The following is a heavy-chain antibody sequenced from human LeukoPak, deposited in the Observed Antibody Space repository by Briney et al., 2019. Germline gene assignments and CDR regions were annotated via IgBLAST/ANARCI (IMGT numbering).Heavy chain of an antibody. J-gene: IGHJ6*03. D-gene: IGHD6-13*01. CDR3: ARGWQPYYYYYMDV. Sequence: AASVKVSCKASGYTFTSYDINWVRQATGQGLEWMGWMNPNSGNTGYAQKFQGRVTMNRNTSISTAYLELSSLRYDDTAVYYCARGWQPYYYYYMDVWGKGTTVTVSS. CDR1: GYTFTSYD. V-gene: IGHV1-8*01. CDR2: MNPNSGNT.